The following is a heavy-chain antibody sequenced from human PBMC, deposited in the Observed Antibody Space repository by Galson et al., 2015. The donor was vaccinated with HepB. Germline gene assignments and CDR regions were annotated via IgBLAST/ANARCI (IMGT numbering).Heavy chain of an antibody. Sequence: SVKVSCKASGYTFTSYGISWVRQAPGQGLEWMGWISAYNGNTNYAQKLQGRITMTTDTSTSTAYMELRSLRSDDTAVYYCARDTPADMITFGGVIVFHAFDIWGQGTMVTVSS. CDR2: ISAYNGNT. J-gene: IGHJ3*02. CDR3: ARDTPADMITFGGVIVFHAFDI. D-gene: IGHD3-16*02. V-gene: IGHV1-18*01. CDR1: GYTFTSYG.